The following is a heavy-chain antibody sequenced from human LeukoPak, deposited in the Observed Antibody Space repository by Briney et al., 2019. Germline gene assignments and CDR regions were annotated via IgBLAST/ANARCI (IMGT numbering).Heavy chain of an antibody. V-gene: IGHV4-61*08. CDR1: SGSVGNGDYY. D-gene: IGHD3-10*01. J-gene: IGHJ4*02. CDR2: IYYTGSA. Sequence: SETLSLTCTVSSGSVGNGDYYWSWLRQPPGKALEWIGYIYYTGSAYYNPSLGGRVTLSVDTSKNQFSVKLSSVTAADTAVYYCARSQNYYGSGDYWGQGTLVTVSS. CDR3: ARSQNYYGSGDY.